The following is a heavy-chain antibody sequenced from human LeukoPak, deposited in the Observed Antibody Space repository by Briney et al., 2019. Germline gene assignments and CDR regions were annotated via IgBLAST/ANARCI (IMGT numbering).Heavy chain of an antibody. J-gene: IGHJ4*02. CDR3: VTNVAVAGATGY. CDR1: GFTFSTYA. CDR2: ISGSGLTT. D-gene: IGHD6-19*01. V-gene: IGHV3-23*01. Sequence: GGSLRLSCAASGFTFSTYAMSWVRQAPGKGLEWVSTISGSGLTTYYADSVKGRFTISRDNSKNSLYLEMNSLRAGDTAVYYCVTNVAVAGATGYWGQGTLVTVSS.